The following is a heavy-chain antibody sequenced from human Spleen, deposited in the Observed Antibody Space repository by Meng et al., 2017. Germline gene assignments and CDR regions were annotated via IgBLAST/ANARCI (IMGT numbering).Heavy chain of an antibody. J-gene: IGHJ3*02. V-gene: IGHV3-48*03. Sequence: GGSLRLSCAASGFTFSNYEMNWVRQAPGKGLEWFSYISNSGSTIYYADSVKGRFTISRDNAKNSLYLQMNSLRAEDTAVYYCARDLLMIAFGGHERVAFDIWGQGTMVTVSS. D-gene: IGHD3-16*01. CDR1: GFTFSNYE. CDR3: ARDLLMIAFGGHERVAFDI. CDR2: ISNSGSTI.